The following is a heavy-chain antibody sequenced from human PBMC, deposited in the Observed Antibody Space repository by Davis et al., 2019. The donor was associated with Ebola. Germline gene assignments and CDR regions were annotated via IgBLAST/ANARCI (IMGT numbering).Heavy chain of an antibody. Sequence: GESLKISCAASGFTFDDYAMHWVRQAPGKGPEWVSRVNVDGSTINYADSVKGRFTISRDNAKNTVHLQMDSRRADDTAVYYCTRVTALAPGVMSGYAMDVWGQGTTVIVSS. V-gene: IGHV3-74*01. J-gene: IGHJ6*02. CDR3: TRVTALAPGVMSGYAMDV. D-gene: IGHD2-2*01. CDR2: VNVDGSTI. CDR1: GFTFDDYA.